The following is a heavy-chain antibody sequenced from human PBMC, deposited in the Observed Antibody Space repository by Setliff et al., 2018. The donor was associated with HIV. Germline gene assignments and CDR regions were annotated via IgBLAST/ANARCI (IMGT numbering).Heavy chain of an antibody. Sequence: GGSLRLSCEASGFTFSTYSMNWVRQAPGKGLEWVSSISRSSSDIYYADSVQGRFTISRDNSKNSLYLQMNSLRVEDTAVYYCARDYLYYNLYNGSPVYGMDVWGQGTTVTVSS. CDR2: ISRSSSDI. J-gene: IGHJ6*02. CDR1: GFTFSTYS. CDR3: ARDYLYYNLYNGSPVYGMDV. V-gene: IGHV3-21*01. D-gene: IGHD3-3*01.